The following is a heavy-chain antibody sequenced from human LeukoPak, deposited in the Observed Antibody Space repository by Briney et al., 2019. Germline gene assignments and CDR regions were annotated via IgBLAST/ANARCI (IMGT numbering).Heavy chain of an antibody. CDR2: ISYSGST. CDR1: GHSISNYY. J-gene: IGHJ5*02. V-gene: IGHV4-59*08. Sequence: SETLSLTCTVSGHSISNYYWSWIRQPPGKGLEWIGYISYSGSTNYNPSLKSRVTISVDTSKNRFSLKLSSVTAADTAVYYCARHGIDYYDSSGYSNWFDPWGQGTLVTVSS. D-gene: IGHD3-22*01. CDR3: ARHGIDYYDSSGYSNWFDP.